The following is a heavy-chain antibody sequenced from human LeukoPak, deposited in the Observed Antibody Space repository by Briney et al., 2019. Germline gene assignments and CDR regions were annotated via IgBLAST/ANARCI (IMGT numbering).Heavy chain of an antibody. V-gene: IGHV3-48*01. CDR3: VEDGGPDAFDI. J-gene: IGHJ3*02. CDR2: ISSSSSTI. Sequence: GGSLRLSCAASGFTFSSYSMNWVRQAPGKGLEWVSYISSSSSTIYYADSVKGRFTISRDNSKNTLYLQMNSLRAEDTAVYYCVEDGGPDAFDIWGQGTMVTVSS. CDR1: GFTFSSYS. D-gene: IGHD4-23*01.